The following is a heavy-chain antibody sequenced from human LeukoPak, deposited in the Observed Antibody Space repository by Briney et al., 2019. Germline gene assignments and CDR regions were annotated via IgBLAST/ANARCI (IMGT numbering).Heavy chain of an antibody. D-gene: IGHD5-18*01. CDR1: GFTFSTYN. CDR3: ARSSGYSNGPPRDY. J-gene: IGHJ4*02. Sequence: GGSLRLSCAASGFTFSTYNMHWVRQAPGKGLEYVSAINSNGGSTSYAHSVKGGFTISRDNSKNTLYLQMGSLRPDDMGVYYCARSSGYSNGPPRDYWGQGTLVTVSS. V-gene: IGHV3-64*01. CDR2: INSNGGST.